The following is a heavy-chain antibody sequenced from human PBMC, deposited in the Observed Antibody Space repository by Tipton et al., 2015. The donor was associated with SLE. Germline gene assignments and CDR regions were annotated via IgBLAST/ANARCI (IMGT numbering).Heavy chain of an antibody. CDR3: ARQDYYDSGSLGY. D-gene: IGHD3-10*01. V-gene: IGHV4-39*07. Sequence: TLSLTCTVSGGSISSSNYYWGCVRQPPGKGLEWVGSIYYSGSTYYNPSLKSRVTISVDTSKNQFSLKLSSMTAADTAVYYCARQDYYDSGSLGYWGQGTLVTVSS. CDR2: IYYSGST. CDR1: GGSISSSNYY. J-gene: IGHJ4*02.